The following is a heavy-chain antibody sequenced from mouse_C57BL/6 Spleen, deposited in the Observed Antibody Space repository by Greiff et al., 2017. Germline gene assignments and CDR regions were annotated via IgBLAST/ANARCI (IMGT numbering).Heavy chain of an antibody. V-gene: IGHV1-53*01. J-gene: IGHJ4*01. CDR2: INPSNGGT. CDR3: AREGTVVAPYYSMDY. Sequence: VQLQQSGTELVKPGASVKLSCKASGYTFTSYWMHWVKQRPGQGLEWIGNINPSNGGTNYNEKFKSKATLTVDKASSTAYMQLSSLTSEDSAVYYGAREGTVVAPYYSMDYWGQGTSVTVSS. CDR1: GYTFTSYW. D-gene: IGHD1-1*01.